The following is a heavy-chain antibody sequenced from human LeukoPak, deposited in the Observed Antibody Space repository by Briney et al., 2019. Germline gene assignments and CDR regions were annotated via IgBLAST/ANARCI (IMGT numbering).Heavy chain of an antibody. CDR2: INHSGST. CDR1: GGSFSGYY. D-gene: IGHD1-7*01. CDR3: ARGATHYNWNYGPRVFFDY. V-gene: IGHV4-34*01. J-gene: IGHJ4*02. Sequence: SETLSLTCAVYGGSFSGYYWSWIRQPPGKGPEWIGEINHSGSTNYNPSLKSRVTISVDTSKNQFSLKLSSVTAADTAVYYCARGATHYNWNYGPRVFFDYWGQGTLVTVSS.